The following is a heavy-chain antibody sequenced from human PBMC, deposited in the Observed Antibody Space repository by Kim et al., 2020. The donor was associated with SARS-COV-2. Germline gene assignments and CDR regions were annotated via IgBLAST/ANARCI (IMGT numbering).Heavy chain of an antibody. CDR3: AKSLTGKTYFEC. D-gene: IGHD3-9*01. J-gene: IGHJ4*02. CDR2: ITTGAGGGT. V-gene: IGHV3-23*01. Sequence: GGSLRLSCAASGFIFSGSTMSWVRQAPGKGLDWVSTITTGAGGGTYYADSVKGRFTISRDNSKNALYLQMNSLRAEDTAVYYCAKSLTGKTYFECWGQGT. CDR1: GFIFSGST.